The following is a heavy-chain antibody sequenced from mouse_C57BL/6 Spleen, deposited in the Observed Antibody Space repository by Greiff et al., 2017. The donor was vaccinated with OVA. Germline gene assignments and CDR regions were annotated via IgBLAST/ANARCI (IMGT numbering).Heavy chain of an antibody. CDR1: GFTFSNYW. Sequence: EVKVEESGGGLVQPGGSMKLSCVASGFTFSNYWMNWVRQSPEKGLEWVAQIRLKSDNYATYYAESVKGRFTISRDDSKSSVYLQMNNLRAEDTGIYYCTDPTWLHWGQGTLVTVSA. CDR3: TDPTWLH. CDR2: IRLKSDNYAT. J-gene: IGHJ3*01. V-gene: IGHV6-3*01.